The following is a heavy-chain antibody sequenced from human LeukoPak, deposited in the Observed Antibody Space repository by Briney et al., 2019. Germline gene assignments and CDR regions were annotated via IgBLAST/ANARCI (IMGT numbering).Heavy chain of an antibody. CDR3: AKETPGYCSSTSCPNCFDP. D-gene: IGHD2-2*01. CDR1: GFTFSSYA. V-gene: IGHV3-23*01. Sequence: PGGSLRLSCAASGFTFSSYAMSWVRQAPGKGLEWVSAISGSGGSTYYADSVKGRFTISRDNSKNTLYLQMNSLRAEDPAVYYCAKETPGYCSSTSCPNCFDPWGQGTLVTVSS. CDR2: ISGSGGST. J-gene: IGHJ5*02.